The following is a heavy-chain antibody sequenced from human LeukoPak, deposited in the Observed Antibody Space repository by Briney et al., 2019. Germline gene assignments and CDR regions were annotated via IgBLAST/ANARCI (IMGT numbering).Heavy chain of an antibody. CDR3: ARVAGGNLGFDY. V-gene: IGHV3-21*01. Sequence: GGSLRLSCAASGFTFSSYSMNWVRQAPGKGLEWVSSISSSSSYIYYADSVKSRFTISRDNAKNSLYLQMNSLRAEDTAVYYCARVAGGNLGFDYWGQGTLVTVSS. D-gene: IGHD4-23*01. CDR1: GFTFSSYS. J-gene: IGHJ4*02. CDR2: ISSSSSYI.